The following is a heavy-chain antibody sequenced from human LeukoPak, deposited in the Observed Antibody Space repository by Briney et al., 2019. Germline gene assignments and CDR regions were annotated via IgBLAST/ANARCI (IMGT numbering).Heavy chain of an antibody. CDR1: GLTFSNYA. D-gene: IGHD2-2*01. CDR3: ARAHAASNAFDI. J-gene: IGHJ3*02. V-gene: IGHV3-23*01. Sequence: GGSLRLSCAASGLTFSNYAMRWVRQAPGEGLEWVPSIAGSDGGTSYAECGEGRFNTSRDNSKKMMYLQMNRQRAEYTALYYCARAHAASNAFDIWGQGTMVTVSS. CDR2: IAGSDGGT.